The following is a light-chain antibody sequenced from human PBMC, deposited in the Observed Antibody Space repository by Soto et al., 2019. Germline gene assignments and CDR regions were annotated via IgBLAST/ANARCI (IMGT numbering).Light chain of an antibody. CDR2: QVT. J-gene: IGLJ1*01. Sequence: QSVLTQPASVSGTLGQSITISCTGTTRDIAGYNYISWYQQLPGKAPKLMIYQVTIRPSGISNRFSGSKSGNTASLTISGLQAEDEADYYCTSFSRSRCLYVFGTGTKV. V-gene: IGLV2-14*01. CDR3: TSFSRSRCLYV. CDR1: TRDIAGYNY.